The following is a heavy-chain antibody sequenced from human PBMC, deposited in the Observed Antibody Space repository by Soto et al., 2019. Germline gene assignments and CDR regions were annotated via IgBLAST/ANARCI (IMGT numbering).Heavy chain of an antibody. CDR1: GFTVSSNY. CDR2: IYSGGST. D-gene: IGHD2-21*02. CDR3: ARKCVRADCFYYGLDV. V-gene: IGHV3-53*01. J-gene: IGHJ6*02. Sequence: GGSLRLSCAASGFTVSSNYMSWVRQAPGKGLEWVSVIYSGGSTYYADSVKGRFTISRDNSKNTLYLQMNSLRAEDTAAYYCARKCVRADCFYYGLDVWGQGTTVTVSS.